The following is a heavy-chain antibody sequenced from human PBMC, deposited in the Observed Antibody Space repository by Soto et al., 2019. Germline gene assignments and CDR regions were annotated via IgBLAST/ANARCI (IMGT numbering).Heavy chain of an antibody. CDR2: INPPDGST. CDR3: ARYYDSSGPAFDY. CDR1: GYTFSDYY. V-gene: IGHV1-46*01. D-gene: IGHD3-22*01. J-gene: IGHJ4*02. Sequence: QVQLVQSGAEVNKPGASVKVSCKASGYTFSDYYIHWVRQAPGHGLDWMGIINPPDGSTTYAQKFQGRVSMTSDTSTSTVYMELSSLRSEDTAIYYCARYYDSSGPAFDYWGQGTLVTVSS.